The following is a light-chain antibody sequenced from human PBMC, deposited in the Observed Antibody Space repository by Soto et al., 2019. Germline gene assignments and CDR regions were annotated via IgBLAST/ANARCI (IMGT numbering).Light chain of an antibody. Sequence: EIVLTQSPGTLSLSPGERATLSCRASQRVSSSSLAWYQQKPGQAPKLRISGVSSRAADIPDRFSGSGSGTDFPLTTNRLEPEDFAVYYCQQYDSSPRTFGQGTKVDIK. J-gene: IGKJ1*01. CDR3: QQYDSSPRT. V-gene: IGKV3-20*01. CDR2: GVS. CDR1: QRVSSSS.